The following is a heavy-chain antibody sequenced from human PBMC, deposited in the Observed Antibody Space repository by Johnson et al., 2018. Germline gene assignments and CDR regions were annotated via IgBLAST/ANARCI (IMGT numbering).Heavy chain of an antibody. Sequence: VQLVQSGGGLVQPGGSLKLSCAASGFTFSGSAMHWVRQASGKGLEWVGRISSKDNSYATAYAASVKGRFTLARDASKNTAYLPMNSLKTEDTAGYYCTRHRSGQVHNWDAFDIWGQGTMVTVSS. V-gene: IGHV3-73*01. J-gene: IGHJ3*02. CDR1: GFTFSGSA. CDR3: TRHRSGQVHNWDAFDI. CDR2: ISSKDNSYAT. D-gene: IGHD5-24*01.